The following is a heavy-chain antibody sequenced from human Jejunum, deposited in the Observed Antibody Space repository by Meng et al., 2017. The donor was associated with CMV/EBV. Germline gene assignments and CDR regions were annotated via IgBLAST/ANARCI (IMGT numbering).Heavy chain of an antibody. D-gene: IGHD6-19*01. Sequence: QGRLQESGPGLVKPSETLSLTCTISGVAISHYYWTWIRQSPGKGLEWIGYVYSSGSTNYNPSLKSRITISLDASKNQFSLSLTSVTAADTAVHYCARSSGWMLDYWGQGTLVTVSS. CDR1: GVAISHYY. V-gene: IGHV4-59*01. CDR3: ARSSGWMLDY. J-gene: IGHJ4*02. CDR2: VYSSGST.